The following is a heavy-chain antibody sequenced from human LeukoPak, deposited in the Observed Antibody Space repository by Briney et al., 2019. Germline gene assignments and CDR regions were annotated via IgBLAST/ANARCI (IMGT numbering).Heavy chain of an antibody. Sequence: GASVKVSCKASGGAFSSYAISWVRQAPGQGLEWMGGIIPIFGTANYAQKFQGRVTITADESTSTAYMELSSLRSEDTAVYYCARDAVVVPAAFKGGLDYWGQGTLVTVSS. D-gene: IGHD2-2*01. CDR3: ARDAVVVPAAFKGGLDY. J-gene: IGHJ4*02. CDR2: IIPIFGTA. CDR1: GGAFSSYA. V-gene: IGHV1-69*13.